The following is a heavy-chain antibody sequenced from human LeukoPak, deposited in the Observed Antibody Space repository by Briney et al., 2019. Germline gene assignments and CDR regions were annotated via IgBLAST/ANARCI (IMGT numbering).Heavy chain of an antibody. Sequence: GGSLRLSCAASGFTFSSYSMNWVRQAPGKGLEWVSSISSSSSYIYYADSVKGRFTISRDNAKNSLYLQMNSLRAEDTAVYYCAREGIAAAGLDYWGQRTLVTVSS. D-gene: IGHD6-13*01. CDR3: AREGIAAAGLDY. J-gene: IGHJ4*02. CDR2: ISSSSSYI. V-gene: IGHV3-21*01. CDR1: GFTFSSYS.